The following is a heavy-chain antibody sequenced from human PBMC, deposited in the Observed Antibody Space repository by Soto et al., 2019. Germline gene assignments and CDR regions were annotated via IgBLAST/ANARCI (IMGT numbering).Heavy chain of an antibody. CDR1: GFTFSSYG. J-gene: IGHJ6*03. CDR3: AKEDRGVDYYMDV. D-gene: IGHD3-10*01. Sequence: QVRLVESGGGVVQPGRSLRLSCAASGFTFSSYGMHWVRQAPGKGLEWVAVISYDGSNKYYADSVKGRFTISRDNSKNTLYLQMNSLRAEDTAVYYCAKEDRGVDYYMDVWGKGTTVTVSS. CDR2: ISYDGSNK. V-gene: IGHV3-30*18.